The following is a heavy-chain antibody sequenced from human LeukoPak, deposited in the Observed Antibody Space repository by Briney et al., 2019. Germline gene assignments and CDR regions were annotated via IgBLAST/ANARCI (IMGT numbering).Heavy chain of an antibody. Sequence: SETLSLTCTVASGSLSTYYWNWIRQPAGKGLEWIGRIYTSGSTNYNPSLQSRVTMSVDASKNQFSLKLSSVTAADTAVYYCARCSGSGYDYSWFDPWGQGTLVTVSS. V-gene: IGHV4-4*07. CDR1: SGSLSTYY. CDR3: ARCSGSGYDYSWFDP. CDR2: IYTSGST. J-gene: IGHJ5*02. D-gene: IGHD5-12*01.